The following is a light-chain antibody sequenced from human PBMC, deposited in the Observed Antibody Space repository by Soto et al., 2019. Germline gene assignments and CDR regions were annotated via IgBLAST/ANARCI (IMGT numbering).Light chain of an antibody. CDR1: QSVRSDY. CDR3: QQRSNWSPPFT. CDR2: GAS. J-gene: IGKJ2*01. V-gene: IGKV3D-20*02. Sequence: EIVLTQSPGTLSLSPGERATLSCRASQSVRSDYLAWYQQKPGQAPRLLIYGASSRATGIPDRFSGSGSGTDFTLTISRLEPEDFAVYYCQQRSNWSPPFTFGPGTKVEMK.